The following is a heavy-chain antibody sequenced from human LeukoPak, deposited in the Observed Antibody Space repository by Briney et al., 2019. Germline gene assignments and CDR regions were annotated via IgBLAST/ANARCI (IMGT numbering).Heavy chain of an antibody. CDR3: ARVGKGYSQYYFDY. J-gene: IGHJ4*02. Sequence: GASVKVSCKASGYTFTDYYIHWVRQAPGQGLDCMGWISPDSGVTNYAQKFQGRVTMTRDTSISTAYMELSRLTSDDTAVYYCARVGKGYSQYYFDYWGQGTLVTVSS. D-gene: IGHD4-23*01. CDR2: ISPDSGVT. V-gene: IGHV1-2*02. CDR1: GYTFTDYY.